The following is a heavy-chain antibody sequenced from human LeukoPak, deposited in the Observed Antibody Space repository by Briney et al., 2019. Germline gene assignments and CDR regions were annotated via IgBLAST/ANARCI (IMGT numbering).Heavy chain of an antibody. D-gene: IGHD3-3*01. CDR3: ARAPPYYDFWSGYYTWFDP. Sequence: KSGGSLRLSCAASGFTFSSYSMNWVRQAPGKGLEWVSSISSSSSYIYYADSVKGRFTISRDNAKNSLYLQMNSLRAEDTAVYYCARAPPYYDFWSGYYTWFDPWGQGTLVTVSS. V-gene: IGHV3-21*01. CDR1: GFTFSSYS. J-gene: IGHJ5*02. CDR2: ISSSSSYI.